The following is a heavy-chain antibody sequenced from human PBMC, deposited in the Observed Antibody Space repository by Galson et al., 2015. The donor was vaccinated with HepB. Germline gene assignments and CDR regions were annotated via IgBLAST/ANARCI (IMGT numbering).Heavy chain of an antibody. D-gene: IGHD6-6*01. Sequence: SLRLSCAASRFTFSIYGMHWVRQAPGKGLEWVAVVWHDGSDKYYGDSVKGRFTISRDNSKNTLYLQMNNLRAEDTAVYYCARGFEYSRSSKKIYYYYYGMDVWGQGTTVTVSS. V-gene: IGHV3-33*01. CDR1: RFTFSIYG. CDR3: ARGFEYSRSSKKIYYYYYGMDV. CDR2: VWHDGSDK. J-gene: IGHJ6*02.